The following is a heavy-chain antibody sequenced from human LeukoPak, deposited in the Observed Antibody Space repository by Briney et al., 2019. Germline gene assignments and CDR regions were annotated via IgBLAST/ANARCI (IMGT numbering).Heavy chain of an antibody. CDR3: AKDGILTGYWYYFDY. CDR2: ISGSGGST. Sequence: PGGSLRLSCAVSGFIISSYAMSWVRQAPGKGLEWVSAISGSGGSTYYADSVKGRFTISRDNSKNTLYLQMNSLRAEDTAVYYCAKDGILTGYWYYFDYWGQGTLVTVSS. V-gene: IGHV3-23*01. D-gene: IGHD3-9*01. J-gene: IGHJ4*02. CDR1: GFIISSYA.